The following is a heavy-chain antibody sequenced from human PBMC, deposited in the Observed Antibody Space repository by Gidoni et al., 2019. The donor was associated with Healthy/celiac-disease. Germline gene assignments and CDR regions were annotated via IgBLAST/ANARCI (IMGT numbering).Heavy chain of an antibody. V-gene: IGHV3-53*02. Sequence: EVQLVETGGGLIQPGGSLRLSCAASGFPVSSNYMSWVRQAPGKGLGLGSVIYGGGSTYYADSVKGRFTISRANSKNTLYLQMNSLRAEDTAVYYCARENGMGLDYWGQGTLVTVSS. D-gene: IGHD2-8*01. CDR1: GFPVSSNY. J-gene: IGHJ4*02. CDR3: ARENGMGLDY. CDR2: IYGGGST.